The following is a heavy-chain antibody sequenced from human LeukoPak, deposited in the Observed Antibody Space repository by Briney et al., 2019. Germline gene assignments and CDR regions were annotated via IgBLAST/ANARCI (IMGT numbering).Heavy chain of an antibody. CDR3: AGTYASGSTPSKFDP. CDR1: GFTFSNYA. CDR2: ITNGGGTT. V-gene: IGHV3-23*01. J-gene: IGHJ5*02. D-gene: IGHD3-10*01. Sequence: GGSLRLSCAASGFTFSNYAMSWVRQAPGKGLEWVSSITNGGGTTYYADSVKGRFTISRDNSKNTLYLQMNSLRADDTAAYYCAGTYASGSTPSKFDPWGQGTLVTVSS.